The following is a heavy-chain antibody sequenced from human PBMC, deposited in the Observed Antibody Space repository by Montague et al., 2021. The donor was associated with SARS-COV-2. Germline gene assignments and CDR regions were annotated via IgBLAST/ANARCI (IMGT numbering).Heavy chain of an antibody. D-gene: IGHD6-19*01. J-gene: IGHJ4*02. CDR1: GFSLSTSGMC. CDR2: IDWDDDK. Sequence: PALVTPTQTLTLTCTFSGFSLSTSGMCVSWIRPPPGKALEWLARIDWDDDKYYSTSLKTRLTISKDTSKNQVVLTMTNMDPVDTATYYCAREYSSGVYFDYWGQGTLVTVSS. V-gene: IGHV2-70*11. CDR3: AREYSSGVYFDY.